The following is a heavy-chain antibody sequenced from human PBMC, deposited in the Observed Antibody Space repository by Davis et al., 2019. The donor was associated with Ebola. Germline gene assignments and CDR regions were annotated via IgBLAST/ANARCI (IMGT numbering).Heavy chain of an antibody. Sequence: SVKVSCKASGGTFSSYAISWVRQAPGQGLEWMGGIIPILGIANYAQKFQGRVTITADESTSTAYMELSSLRSEDTAVYYCARAGHGEQLVGGNDYFDYWGQGTLVTVSS. CDR1: GGTFSSYA. CDR2: IIPILGIA. D-gene: IGHD6-6*01. V-gene: IGHV1-69*10. CDR3: ARAGHGEQLVGGNDYFDY. J-gene: IGHJ4*02.